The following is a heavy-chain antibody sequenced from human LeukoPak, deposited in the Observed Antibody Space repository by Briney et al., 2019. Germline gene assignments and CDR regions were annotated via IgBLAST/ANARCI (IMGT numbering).Heavy chain of an antibody. CDR3: AKEGAYPIITYDS. D-gene: IGHD3-10*01. CDR1: GFRFGDYW. J-gene: IGHJ5*01. CDR2: IKQDGAEK. V-gene: IGHV3-7*01. Sequence: PGGSLRLSCAASGFRFGDYWMTWARHIPGKGLEWVANIKQDGAEKHYAESVEGRFIISRDNAKNSLFLQMDSLRAEDTAVYYCAKEGAYPIITYDSWGQGALVTVSS.